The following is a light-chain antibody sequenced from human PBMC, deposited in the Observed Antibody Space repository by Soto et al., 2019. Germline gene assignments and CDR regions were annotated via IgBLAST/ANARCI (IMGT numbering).Light chain of an antibody. J-gene: IGLJ2*01. V-gene: IGLV4-69*01. CDR1: SGHSSYA. CDR3: QTWGTGIHVV. CDR2: LNSDGSH. Sequence: QPVLTQSPSASASLGASVKLTCTLSSGHSSYAIAWHQQQPEKGPRYLMKLNSDGSHSKGDGIPDRFSGSSSGAERYLTISSLQSDDEADYYCQTWGTGIHVVFGGGTKVTVL.